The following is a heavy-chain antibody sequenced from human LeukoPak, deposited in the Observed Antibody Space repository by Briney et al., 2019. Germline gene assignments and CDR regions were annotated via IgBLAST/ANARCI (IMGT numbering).Heavy chain of an antibody. CDR2: INHSGST. Sequence: KASETLSLTCAVYGGSFSGYYWSWIRQPPGKGLEWIGEINHSGSTNYNPSLKSRVTISVDTSKNQFSLKLSSVTAADTAVYYCARGRRVTPTRYFDLWGRGTLVTVSS. CDR1: GGSFSGYY. D-gene: IGHD2-21*02. J-gene: IGHJ2*01. V-gene: IGHV4-34*01. CDR3: ARGRRVTPTRYFDL.